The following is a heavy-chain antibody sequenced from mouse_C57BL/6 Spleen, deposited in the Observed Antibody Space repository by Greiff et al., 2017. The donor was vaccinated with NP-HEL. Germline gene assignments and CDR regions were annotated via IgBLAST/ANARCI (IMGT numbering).Heavy chain of an antibody. V-gene: IGHV5-17*01. CDR3: ARPYYDYDGWYFDV. Sequence: EVKLMESGGGLVKPGGSLKLSCAASGFTFSDYGMHWVRQAPEKGLEWVAYISSGSSTIYYADTVKGRFTISRDNAKNTLFLQMTSLRSEDTAMYYCARPYYDYDGWYFDVWGTRTTVTVSS. J-gene: IGHJ1*03. D-gene: IGHD2-4*01. CDR2: ISSGSSTI. CDR1: GFTFSDYG.